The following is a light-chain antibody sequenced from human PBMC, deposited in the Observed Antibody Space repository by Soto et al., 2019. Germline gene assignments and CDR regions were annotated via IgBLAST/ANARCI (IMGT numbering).Light chain of an antibody. J-gene: IGLJ3*02. CDR1: SGHSSYA. Sequence: QLVLTQSPSASASLGASVELTCTLSSGHSSYAIAWHQQQPEKGPRYLMKLNRYGSHSKGDGIPDRFSGSSSGAERYLTISSLQSEDEADYYCQTWGTGTRGVFGGGTKVTVL. V-gene: IGLV4-69*01. CDR2: LNRYGSH. CDR3: QTWGTGTRGV.